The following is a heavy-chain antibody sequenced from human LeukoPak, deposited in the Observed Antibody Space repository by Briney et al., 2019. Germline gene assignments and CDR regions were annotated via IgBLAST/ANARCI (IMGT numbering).Heavy chain of an antibody. CDR1: GGTFSSYA. J-gene: IGHJ3*02. CDR3: ARDRFSGSLNAFDI. Sequence: GSSVKVSCKTSGGTFSSYAISCVRQAPGPGLEWMGRIIPIFGTANYAQKFQGIVTINTDESTSTAYMELSSLRSEDTAVYYCARDRFSGSLNAFDIWGQGTMVTVSS. CDR2: IIPIFGTA. V-gene: IGHV1-69*05. D-gene: IGHD1-26*01.